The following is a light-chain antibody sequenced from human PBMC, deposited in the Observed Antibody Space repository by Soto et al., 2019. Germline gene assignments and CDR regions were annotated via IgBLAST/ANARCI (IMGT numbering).Light chain of an antibody. CDR3: QQYGTSLLLT. J-gene: IGKJ4*01. CDR2: GAS. V-gene: IGKV3-20*01. Sequence: EIVLTQSPGTLSLSPGERATLSCRASQSVRSSYLAWYQQKPGQAPRLLIYGASSRATGIPDRFSGSGSGTDFTLTISRLEPEDFAVYYCQQYGTSLLLTFGGGTKVDIK. CDR1: QSVRSSY.